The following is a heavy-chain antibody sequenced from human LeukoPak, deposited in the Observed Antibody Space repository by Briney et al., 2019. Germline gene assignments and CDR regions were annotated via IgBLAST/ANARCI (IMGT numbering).Heavy chain of an antibody. CDR1: GFTFRSYA. V-gene: IGHV3-23*01. CDR3: AKDQLLWFGELLSTFDY. Sequence: GGSLRLSCAASGFTFRSYAMSWVRQAPGKGLEWVSAISGSGGTTYYADSVKGRFTISRDNSKNTLYLQMNSLRAEDTAVYYCAKDQLLWFGELLSTFDYWGQGTLVTVSS. D-gene: IGHD3-10*01. CDR2: ISGSGGTT. J-gene: IGHJ4*02.